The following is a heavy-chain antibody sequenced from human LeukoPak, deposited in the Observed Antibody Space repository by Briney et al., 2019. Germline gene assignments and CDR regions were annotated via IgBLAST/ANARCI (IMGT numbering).Heavy chain of an antibody. V-gene: IGHV4-4*07. J-gene: IGHJ5*02. CDR1: GGSISSYY. Sequence: SETLSLTCTVSGGSISSYYWSWIRQPAGKGLEWIGRIYTSGSTNYNPSLKSRVTMSVDTSKNQFSLKLSSVTAADTAVYYCVRDVGGYCSSTSCYHNWFDPWGQGTLVTVSS. CDR2: IYTSGST. D-gene: IGHD2-2*01. CDR3: VRDVGGYCSSTSCYHNWFDP.